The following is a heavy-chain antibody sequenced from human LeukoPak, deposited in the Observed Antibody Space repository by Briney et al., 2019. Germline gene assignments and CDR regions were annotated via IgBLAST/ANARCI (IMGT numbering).Heavy chain of an antibody. D-gene: IGHD3-22*01. CDR1: GFTFSTYA. V-gene: IGHV3-23*01. J-gene: IGHJ4*02. Sequence: GGSPRLSCAASGFTFSTYAMNWVRQAPGKGLEWVSGISGSGDNTYYTDSVKGRFTISRDNSKDTLYLQMNSLRAEDTAVYYCAKERSSGVYRIFDYWGQGTLVTVSS. CDR3: AKERSSGVYRIFDY. CDR2: ISGSGDNT.